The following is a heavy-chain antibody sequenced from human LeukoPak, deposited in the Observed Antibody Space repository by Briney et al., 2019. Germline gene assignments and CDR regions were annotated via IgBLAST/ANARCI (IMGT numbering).Heavy chain of an antibody. CDR3: ARHSLRYFDWSWFDP. CDR1: GGSISSSSYY. CDR2: IYYSGST. Sequence: SETLSLTCTVSGGSISSSSYYWGWIRQPPGKGLEWIGSIYYSGSTYYNPPLKSRVTISVDTSKNQFSLKLSSVTAADTAVYYCARHSLRYFDWSWFDPWGQGTLVTVSS. V-gene: IGHV4-39*01. J-gene: IGHJ5*02. D-gene: IGHD3-9*01.